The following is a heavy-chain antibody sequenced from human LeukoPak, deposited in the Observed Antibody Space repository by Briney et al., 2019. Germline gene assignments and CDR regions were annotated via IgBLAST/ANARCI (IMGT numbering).Heavy chain of an antibody. CDR1: GFTFSSYG. CDR2: ISGSGGST. Sequence: PGGSLRLSCAASGFTFSSYGMSWVRQAPGKGLEWVSAISGSGGSTYYADSVKGRFTISRDNSKNTLYLQMNSLRAEDTAVYYCAKGGSSYYYDSSALDFDYWGQGTLVTVSS. J-gene: IGHJ4*02. D-gene: IGHD3-22*01. CDR3: AKGGSSYYYDSSALDFDY. V-gene: IGHV3-23*01.